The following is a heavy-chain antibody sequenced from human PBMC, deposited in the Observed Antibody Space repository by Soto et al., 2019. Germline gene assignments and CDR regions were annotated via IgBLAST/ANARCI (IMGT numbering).Heavy chain of an antibody. CDR3: ARGDNYGGNSDFDY. D-gene: IGHD4-17*01. CDR1: GFTVSSNY. Sequence: LRLSCAASGFTVSSNYMSWVRQAPGKGLEWVSVIYSGGSTYYADSVKGRFTISRDNSKNTLYLQMNSLRAEDTAVYYCARGDNYGGNSDFDYWGQGTLVTVSS. V-gene: IGHV3-53*01. CDR2: IYSGGST. J-gene: IGHJ4*02.